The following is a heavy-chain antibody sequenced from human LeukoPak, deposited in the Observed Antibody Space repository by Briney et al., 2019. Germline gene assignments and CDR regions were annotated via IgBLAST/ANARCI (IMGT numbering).Heavy chain of an antibody. CDR1: GGSISINNYY. CDR2: IYYSGNT. D-gene: IGHD3-3*01. Sequence: KPSETLSLTCTVSGGSISINNYYWGWIRQPPGKGLEWIGNIYYSGNTYYNPSLKSRVTISVDTSKNQFSLKLSSVTAADTAVYYCARLPRYDFWSWGQGTLVTVSS. J-gene: IGHJ4*02. V-gene: IGHV4-39*01. CDR3: ARLPRYDFWS.